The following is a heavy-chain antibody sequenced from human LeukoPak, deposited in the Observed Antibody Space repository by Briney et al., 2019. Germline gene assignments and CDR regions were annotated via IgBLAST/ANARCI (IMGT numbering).Heavy chain of an antibody. J-gene: IGHJ2*01. Sequence: GGSLILSCEASGFTFRTYGMTWVRQAPGKGLEWVSGITGSSTWTYYADSVKGRFTISRDNSKDTLHLQMDSLRADDTAIYYCARELVSLGTGYFDLWGRGTLVTVSS. D-gene: IGHD7-27*01. CDR2: ITGSSTWT. CDR1: GFTFRTYG. CDR3: ARELVSLGTGYFDL. V-gene: IGHV3-23*01.